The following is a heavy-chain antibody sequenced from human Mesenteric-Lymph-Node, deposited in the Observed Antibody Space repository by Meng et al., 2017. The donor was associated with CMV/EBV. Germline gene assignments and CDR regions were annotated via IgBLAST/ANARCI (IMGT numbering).Heavy chain of an antibody. D-gene: IGHD2-2*02. CDR1: GFTFSNAW. CDR3: TTLLHCSSTSCYRWGYGMDV. Sequence: GESLKISCAASGFTFSNAWMSWVRQAPGKGLEWVGRIKSKTDGGPTDYAAPVKGRFTISRDDSKNTLYLQMNSLKTEDTAVYYCTTLLHCSSTSCYRWGYGMDVWGQGTTVTVSS. CDR2: IKSKTDGGPT. J-gene: IGHJ6*02. V-gene: IGHV3-15*01.